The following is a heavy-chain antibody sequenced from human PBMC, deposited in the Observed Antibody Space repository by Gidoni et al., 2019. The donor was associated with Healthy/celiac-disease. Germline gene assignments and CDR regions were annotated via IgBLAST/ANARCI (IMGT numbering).Heavy chain of an antibody. J-gene: IGHJ6*02. CDR3: AKEGYSSSWYEKLYYYYGMDV. CDR2: ISGSGGST. D-gene: IGHD6-13*01. Sequence: EVQLLESGGGLVQPGGSLRLSCAASGFTFSSYAMSWLRQAPGQGLEWVSAISGSGGSTYYADSVKGRFTISRDNSKNTLYLQMNSLRAEDTAVYYCAKEGYSSSWYEKLYYYYGMDVWGQGTTVTVSS. V-gene: IGHV3-23*01. CDR1: GFTFSSYA.